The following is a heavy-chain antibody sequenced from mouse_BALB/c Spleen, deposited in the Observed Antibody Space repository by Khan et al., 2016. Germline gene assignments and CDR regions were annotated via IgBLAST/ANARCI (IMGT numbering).Heavy chain of an antibody. J-gene: IGHJ1*01. Sequence: EVQLQESGPGLVKPSQSLSLTCTVTGYSITSDYAWSWIRQFPGNKLEWMGYIFYSGSTTYNPSLKSRISITRDTSKNQFFLQLNSVTTEDTATYSCARGDWYFDVWGAGTTVTVSS. CDR2: IFYSGST. CDR3: ARGDWYFDV. V-gene: IGHV3-2*02. CDR1: GYSITSDYA.